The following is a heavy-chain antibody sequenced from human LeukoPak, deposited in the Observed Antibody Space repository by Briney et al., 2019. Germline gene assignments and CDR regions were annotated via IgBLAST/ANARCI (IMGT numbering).Heavy chain of an antibody. CDR2: IYDSGST. J-gene: IGHJ4*02. V-gene: IGHV4-59*01. Sequence: PSETLSLTCAVSGGSINNYYWSWIRQPPGKGLEWIGYIYDSGSTNYNPSLKSRVTTSLDTSKNQFSLKLSSVTAADTAVYYCARVTGYMIEDYFDYWGQGTLVTVSS. D-gene: IGHD3-22*01. CDR3: ARVTGYMIEDYFDY. CDR1: GGSINNYY.